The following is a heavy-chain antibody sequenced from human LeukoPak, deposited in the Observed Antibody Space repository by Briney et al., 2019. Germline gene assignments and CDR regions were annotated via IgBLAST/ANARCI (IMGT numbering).Heavy chain of an antibody. CDR3: ARSTAHYGSGSYLEAFDI. Sequence: GGSLRLSCAASGFTVSTNYMSWVRQAPGKGLEWVSVIYSGGSIYYADSVKGRFTISRDNSKNTLDLQMNSLRAEDTAVYYCARSTAHYGSGSYLEAFDIWGQGTMVTVSS. D-gene: IGHD3-10*01. CDR1: GFTVSTNY. V-gene: IGHV3-53*01. CDR2: IYSGGSI. J-gene: IGHJ3*02.